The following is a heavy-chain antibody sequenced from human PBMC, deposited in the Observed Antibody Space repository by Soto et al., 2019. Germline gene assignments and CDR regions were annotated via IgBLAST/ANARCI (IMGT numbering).Heavy chain of an antibody. J-gene: IGHJ6*02. CDR2: IWYDGSNK. V-gene: IGHV3-33*01. CDR1: GFTFSSYV. D-gene: IGHD3-10*01. CDR3: ARDGNYGSGSRSSYYYYGMDV. Sequence: LRLSCAASGFTFSSYVMHWVRQAPGKGLEWVAVIWYDGSNKYYADSVKGRFTISRDNSKNTLYLQMNSLRAEDTAVYYCARDGNYGSGSRSSYYYYGMDVWGQGTTVTVSS.